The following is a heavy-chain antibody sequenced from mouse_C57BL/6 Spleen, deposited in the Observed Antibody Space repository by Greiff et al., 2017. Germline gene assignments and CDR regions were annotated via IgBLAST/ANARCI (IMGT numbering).Heavy chain of an antibody. V-gene: IGHV1-82*01. D-gene: IGHD3-1*01. CDR3: ARNGLPGGYAMDY. CDR1: GYAFSSSW. J-gene: IGHJ4*01. Sequence: QVQLQQSGPELVKPGASVKISCKASGYAFSSSWMNWVKQRPGKGLEWIGRIYPGDGDTNYNGKFKGQATLTADKSSSTAYMQLSILTSEDSAVYFCARNGLPGGYAMDYWGQGTSVTVSS. CDR2: IYPGDGDT.